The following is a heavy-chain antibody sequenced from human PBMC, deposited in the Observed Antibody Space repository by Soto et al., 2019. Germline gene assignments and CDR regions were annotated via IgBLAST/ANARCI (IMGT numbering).Heavy chain of an antibody. CDR2: ISAYNGNT. CDR1: GYTFTSYG. D-gene: IGHD3-22*01. CDR3: ARDRRDYYDSSGYYWFDY. Sequence: ASVKVSCKASGYTFTSYGISWVRQAPGQGLEWMGWISAYNGNTNYAQKLQGRVTMTTDTSTSTAYMELRSLRSDDTAVYYCARDRRDYYDSSGYYWFDYWGQGTLVTVSS. V-gene: IGHV1-18*01. J-gene: IGHJ4*02.